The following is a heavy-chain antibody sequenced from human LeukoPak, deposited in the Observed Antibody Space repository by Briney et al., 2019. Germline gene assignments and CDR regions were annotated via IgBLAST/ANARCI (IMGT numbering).Heavy chain of an antibody. V-gene: IGHV4-34*01. CDR2: INHSGST. J-gene: IGHJ4*02. D-gene: IGHD4/OR15-4a*01. Sequence: PSETLSLTCAVYGGSFSGYYWSWIRQPPGKGLEWIGEINHSGSTNYNPSLKSRVTISVDTSKNQFSLKLSSVTAADTAVYYCARVHGAYPFDSWGQGTLVTVSS. CDR3: ARVHGAYPFDS. CDR1: GGSFSGYY.